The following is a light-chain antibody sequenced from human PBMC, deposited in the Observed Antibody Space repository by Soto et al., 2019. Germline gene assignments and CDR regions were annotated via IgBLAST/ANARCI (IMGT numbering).Light chain of an antibody. CDR2: EVS. V-gene: IGLV2-14*01. CDR1: SSDVGGYKY. J-gene: IGLJ1*01. CDR3: SSYTSTSTRV. Sequence: QSALTQPASVSGSPGQPITISCTGTSSDVGGYKYVSWYQQYPGKAPKLMIYEVSNRPSGVSYRFSGSKSGNTASLTISGLQDEDEADYYCSSYTSTSTRVFGTGTKVTVL.